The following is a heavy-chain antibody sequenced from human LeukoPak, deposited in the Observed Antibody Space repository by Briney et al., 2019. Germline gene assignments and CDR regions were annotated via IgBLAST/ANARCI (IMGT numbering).Heavy chain of an antibody. CDR1: GYIFTDYY. Sequence: ASVKVSCKASGYIFTDYYMHWVRQAPGQELGWMGRINPNSGGTNYAQKFQGRVTMTRDTSISTAYTELSRLRSDDTAVYYCARDETAMKFDPWGQGTLVTVSS. V-gene: IGHV1/OR15-1*02. CDR2: INPNSGGT. CDR3: ARDETAMKFDP. J-gene: IGHJ5*02. D-gene: IGHD5-18*01.